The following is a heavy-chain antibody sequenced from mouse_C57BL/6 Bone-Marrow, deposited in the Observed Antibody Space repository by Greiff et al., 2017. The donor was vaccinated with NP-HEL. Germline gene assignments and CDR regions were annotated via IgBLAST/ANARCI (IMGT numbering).Heavy chain of an antibody. CDR1: GYTFTSYG. V-gene: IGHV1-81*01. D-gene: IGHD3-1*01. J-gene: IGHJ3*01. CDR3: ARSGRGPFAY. Sequence: QVQLQQSGAELARPGASVKLSCKASGYTFTSYGISWVKQRTGPGLEWIGEIYPRSGNTYYNEKFKGKATLTADKSSSTAYMELRSLTSEDSAVYFCARSGRGPFAYWGQGTLVTVSA. CDR2: IYPRSGNT.